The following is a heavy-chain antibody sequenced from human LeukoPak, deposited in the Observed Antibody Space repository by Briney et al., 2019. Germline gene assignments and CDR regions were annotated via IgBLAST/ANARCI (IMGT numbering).Heavy chain of an antibody. D-gene: IGHD6-13*01. J-gene: IGHJ3*02. CDR1: GGSISSYY. V-gene: IGHV4-4*07. CDR3: PRFSSWDAFDI. CDR2: IYTSGST. Sequence: SETLSLTCTVSGGSISSYYWSWIRRPAGKGLEWIGHIYTSGSTNYNPSLKSRVTMSVDTSKNQFSLKLSSVTAADTAVYYCPRFSSWDAFDIWGQGTMVTVSS.